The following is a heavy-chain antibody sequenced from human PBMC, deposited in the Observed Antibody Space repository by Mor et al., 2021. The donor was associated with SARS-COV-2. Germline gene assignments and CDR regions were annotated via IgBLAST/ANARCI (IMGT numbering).Heavy chain of an antibody. J-gene: IGHJ4*02. CDR3: AREAGWGVFDI. V-gene: IGHV4-4*08. D-gene: IGHD6-19*01. Sequence: NYNPSLRSRVNISVDTSKRHFSLKLTAVTAADAAVYYCAREAGWGVFDIWGQGTLVTVSS.